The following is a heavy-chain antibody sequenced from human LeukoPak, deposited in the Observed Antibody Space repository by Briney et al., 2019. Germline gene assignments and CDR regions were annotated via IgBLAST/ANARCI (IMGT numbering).Heavy chain of an antibody. V-gene: IGHV4-34*01. CDR2: INHSGST. CDR1: GGSFFGYH. CDR3: ARGLGSGSAHAMYV. J-gene: IGHJ6*04. D-gene: IGHD3-10*01. Sequence: PSETLSLTCGVSGGSFFGYHWSWIRQPPGKGLEWIGEINHSGSTNCNPSLKSRVTLSEDTSKNQFSLKVSSVTAADTAVYYCARGLGSGSAHAMYVTGEGTTVTVSS.